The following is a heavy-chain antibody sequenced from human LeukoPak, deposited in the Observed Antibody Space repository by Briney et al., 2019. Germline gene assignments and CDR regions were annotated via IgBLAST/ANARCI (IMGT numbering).Heavy chain of an antibody. J-gene: IGHJ5*02. CDR2: IKQDGSEK. Sequence: GGSLRLSCAASGFTFSSYWMSWVRQAPGKGLEWVANIKQDGSEKYYVDSVKGRFTISRDNSKNTLYLQMNSLRAEDTAVYYCAKAYGSGSYYPRNANWFDPWGQGTLVTVSS. V-gene: IGHV3-7*01. D-gene: IGHD3-10*01. CDR3: AKAYGSGSYYPRNANWFDP. CDR1: GFTFSSYW.